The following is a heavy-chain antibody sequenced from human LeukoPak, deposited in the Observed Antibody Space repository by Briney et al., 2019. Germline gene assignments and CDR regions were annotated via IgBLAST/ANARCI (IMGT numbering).Heavy chain of an antibody. V-gene: IGHV4-38-2*02. CDR1: GYSISSGYY. CDR3: ARDGYNPVAFDI. J-gene: IGHJ3*02. CDR2: IYRTGTT. D-gene: IGHD5-24*01. Sequence: PETLSLTCTVSGYSISSGYYWGWIRQPPGKGLEWIGNIYRTGTTFYNPSLQSRVSMSVDTSKNTFSLNLKSVTAADTAVYYCARDGYNPVAFDIWGQGTVVTVSS.